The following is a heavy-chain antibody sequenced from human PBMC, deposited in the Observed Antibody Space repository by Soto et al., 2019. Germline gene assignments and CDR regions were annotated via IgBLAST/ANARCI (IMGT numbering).Heavy chain of an antibody. J-gene: IGHJ3*02. CDR3: AKVAGDWWWAFDI. D-gene: IGHD2-8*02. V-gene: IGHV4-31*03. CDR2: IYYSGST. CDR1: GGSISSGGYY. Sequence: SETLSLTCTVSGGSISSGGYYWSWIRQHPGKGLEWIGYIYYSGSTYYKPSLKSRVTISVDTSKNQFSLKLSSVTAADTAVYYCAKVAGDWWWAFDIWGQGTVVTVSS.